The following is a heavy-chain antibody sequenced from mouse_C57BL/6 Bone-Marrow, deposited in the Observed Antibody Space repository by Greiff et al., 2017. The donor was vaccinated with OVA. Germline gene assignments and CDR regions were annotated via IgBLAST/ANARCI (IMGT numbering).Heavy chain of an antibody. J-gene: IGHJ3*01. CDR1: GFTFSSYT. D-gene: IGHD6-2*01. Sequence: EVQGVESGGGLVKPGGSLKLSCAASGFTFSSYTMSWVRQTPEKRLEWVATISGGGGNTYYPDSVKGRFTISRDNAKNTLYLQMSSLRSEDTALYYCARHSGSPFAYWGQGTLVTVSA. V-gene: IGHV5-9*01. CDR3: ARHSGSPFAY. CDR2: ISGGGGNT.